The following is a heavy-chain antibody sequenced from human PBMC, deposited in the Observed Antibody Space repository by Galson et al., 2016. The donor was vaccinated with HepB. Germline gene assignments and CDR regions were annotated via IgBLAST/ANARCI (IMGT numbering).Heavy chain of an antibody. CDR2: ISDSGAGT. Sequence: SLRLSCAASGFTFSSSAMSWVRQAPGKGLEWVSSISDSGAGTYYADSVRGRVNISRENSKNTQYLQMKSQRVEDTAVSYCTSQRVYGRLTSDWGQGTRVTVSS. CDR3: TSQRVYGRLTSD. V-gene: IGHV3-23*01. J-gene: IGHJ4*02. CDR1: GFTFSSSA. D-gene: IGHD6-13*01.